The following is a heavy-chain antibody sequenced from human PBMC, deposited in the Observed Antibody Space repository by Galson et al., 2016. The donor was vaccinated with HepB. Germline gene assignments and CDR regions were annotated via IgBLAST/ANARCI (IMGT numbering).Heavy chain of an antibody. CDR2: ISAYIGNT. J-gene: IGHJ6*02. D-gene: IGHD3-3*01. V-gene: IGHV1-18*01. CDR3: ARIQKSHYDFWSGYFYFYGMDV. CDR1: YTFTSYG. Sequence: YTFTSYGISWVRQAPGQGLEWMGWISAYIGNTNYAQKLQGRVTMTTDTSTSTAYMELRSLRSDDTAVYYCARIQKSHYDFWSGYFYFYGMDVWGQGTTVTVSS.